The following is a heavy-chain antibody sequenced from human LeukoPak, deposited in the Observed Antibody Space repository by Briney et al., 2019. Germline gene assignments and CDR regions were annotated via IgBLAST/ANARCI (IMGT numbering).Heavy chain of an antibody. CDR1: GYSITSMY. Sequence: PSKTLSLTCTVSGYSITSMYWSWIRQPPGKGLEVIGYTYIGGDTNYNPSLKSRVSISLDTSKNQLSLKMSSVTAADTAVYYCARIARVFDYWGQGTLVTVSS. CDR2: TYIGGDT. J-gene: IGHJ4*02. CDR3: ARIARVFDY. V-gene: IGHV4-4*09. D-gene: IGHD6-13*01.